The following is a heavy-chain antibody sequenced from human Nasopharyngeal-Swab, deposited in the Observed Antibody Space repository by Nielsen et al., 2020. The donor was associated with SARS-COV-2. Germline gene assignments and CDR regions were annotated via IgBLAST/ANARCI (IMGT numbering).Heavy chain of an antibody. CDR3: ARDRGYSSGWPDAFDI. V-gene: IGHV4-59*13. CDR2: IYYSGST. J-gene: IGHJ3*02. Sequence: GSLRLSCTVSGGSISSYYWSWIRQPPVKGLEWIGYIYYSGSTNYNPSLKSRVTISVDTSKNQFSLKLSSVTAADTAVYYCARDRGYSSGWPDAFDIWGQGTMVTVSS. CDR1: GGSISSYY. D-gene: IGHD6-19*01.